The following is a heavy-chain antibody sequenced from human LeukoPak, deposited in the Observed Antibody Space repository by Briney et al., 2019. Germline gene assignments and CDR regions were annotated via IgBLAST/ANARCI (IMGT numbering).Heavy chain of an antibody. CDR3: ARDDYDSSGYHY. D-gene: IGHD3-22*01. J-gene: IGHJ4*02. CDR1: GGSISSFS. Sequence: PSETLSLTCTVSGGSISSFSWNWIRQPPGKGLEYIGHIYDSGSTNYNPSLKSRVTISVDTSKNQFSLKLSSVTAADTAVYYCARDDYDSSGYHYWGQGTLVTVSS. V-gene: IGHV4-59*12. CDR2: IYDSGST.